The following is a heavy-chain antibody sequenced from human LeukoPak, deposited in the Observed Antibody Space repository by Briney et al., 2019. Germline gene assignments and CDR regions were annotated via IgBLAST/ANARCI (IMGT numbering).Heavy chain of an antibody. D-gene: IGHD3-9*01. V-gene: IGHV4-34*01. Sequence: SETLSLTCAVNGGSFSGSYWSWIRQPPGKGLEWIGEINHSGSTNYNPSLKSRVTTSVDTSKNQFSLKLSSVTAADTAVYYGAGRIRYPYYYYMDVWGKGTTVTVSS. CDR1: GGSFSGSY. CDR2: INHSGST. CDR3: AGRIRYPYYYYMDV. J-gene: IGHJ6*03.